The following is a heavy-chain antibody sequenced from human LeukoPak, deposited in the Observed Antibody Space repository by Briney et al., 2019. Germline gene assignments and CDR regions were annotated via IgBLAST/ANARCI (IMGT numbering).Heavy chain of an antibody. J-gene: IGHJ3*02. CDR1: GFIFSSYC. V-gene: IGHV3-21*01. D-gene: IGHD3-10*01. Sequence: GGSLRLSCAASGFIFSSYCMNWVRQAAGKGLEWVSSINSSSSYIYYADSVKGRFSLYRENAKNSLYLKMNSLRAEDTAVYYWASTYGSGSVPDAFDIWGQGTMVTVSS. CDR3: ASTYGSGSVPDAFDI. CDR2: INSSSSYI.